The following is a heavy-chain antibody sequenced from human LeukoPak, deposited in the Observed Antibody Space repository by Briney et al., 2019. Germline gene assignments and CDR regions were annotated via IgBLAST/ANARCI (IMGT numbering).Heavy chain of an antibody. V-gene: IGHV3-64*01. CDR3: AKDTYGSGPD. CDR2: ISSNGGST. J-gene: IGHJ4*02. CDR1: GFTFSSYA. Sequence: PGGSLRLSCAASGFTFSSYAMHWVRQAPGKGLEYVSAISSNGGSTYYANSVKGRFTISRDNSKNTLYLQMGSLRAEDMAVYYCAKDTYGSGPDWGQGTLVTVSS. D-gene: IGHD3-10*01.